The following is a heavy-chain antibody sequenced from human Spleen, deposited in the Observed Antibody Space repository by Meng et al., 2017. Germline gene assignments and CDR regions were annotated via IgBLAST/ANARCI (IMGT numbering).Heavy chain of an antibody. V-gene: IGHV3-7*01. J-gene: IGHJ6*02. CDR3: VRDSNYYGSGRYFSYGLDV. D-gene: IGHD3-22*01. CDR1: GFTFHSYW. CDR2: MKQDGSEE. Sequence: GESLKTPCAASGFTFHSYWMNWVRQAPGKGLQWVANMKQDGSEEYYVDSVKGRFTISRDNARDSLFLQMNSLRAEDTAVYYCVRDSNYYGSGRYFSYGLDVWGQGTMVTVSS.